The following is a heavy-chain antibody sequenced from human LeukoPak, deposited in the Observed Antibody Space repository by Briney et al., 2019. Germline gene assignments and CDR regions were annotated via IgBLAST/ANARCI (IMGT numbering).Heavy chain of an antibody. J-gene: IGHJ4*02. CDR1: GYTFTSYG. V-gene: IGHV1-18*01. D-gene: IGHD6-13*01. CDR2: ISAYNGNT. Sequence: ASVKVSCKASGYTFTSYGISWVRQAPGQGLEWMGWISAYNGNTNYAQKLQGRVTMTTDTSTSTAYMELRSLRSDDTAVYYCARAQYLTAPAGTFANSWGQGTLVTVSS. CDR3: ARAQYLTAPAGTFANS.